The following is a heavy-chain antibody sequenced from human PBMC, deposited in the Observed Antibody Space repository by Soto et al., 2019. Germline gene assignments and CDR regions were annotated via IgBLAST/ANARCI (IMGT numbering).Heavy chain of an antibody. CDR3: ASVSPHGTGWWDC. Sequence: GGSLRLSCAASGFTFNTYWMSWVRQAPGKGLEWVASIKHDGSEKYYVGSVNGRFTISRDNAKNSLYLHMNSLIGDDTAVYYCASVSPHGTGWWDCWGQGTLVTVSS. J-gene: IGHJ4*02. D-gene: IGHD6-19*01. CDR1: GFTFNTYW. CDR2: IKHDGSEK. V-gene: IGHV3-7*01.